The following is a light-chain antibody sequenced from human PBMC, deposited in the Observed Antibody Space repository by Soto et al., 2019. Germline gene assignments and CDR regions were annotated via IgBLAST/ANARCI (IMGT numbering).Light chain of an antibody. J-gene: IGKJ2*01. Sequence: EIGLTQSPGTLSLSPGERATLSCRASQSVSSSYLAWYQQKPGQAPRLLIYGASSRATGIPDRFSGSGSGTDFTLTISRLEPEDFAVDSCQQYGSSPPGNTFGEGTKLEIK. V-gene: IGKV3-20*01. CDR1: QSVSSSY. CDR3: QQYGSSPPGNT. CDR2: GAS.